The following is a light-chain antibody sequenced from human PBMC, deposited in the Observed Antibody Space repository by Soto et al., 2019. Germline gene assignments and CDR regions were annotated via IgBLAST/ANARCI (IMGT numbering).Light chain of an antibody. Sequence: EIVMTQSPATLSVSPGERATLSCRASQSVSSNLAWYQQKPGQAPRLIILGASTRATGIPARFSGSGSGTECTLTNRSLQSEDFAVYYCQHYNNGHPKLTFGGGTKVEIK. V-gene: IGKV3-15*01. CDR3: QHYNNGHPKLT. J-gene: IGKJ4*01. CDR1: QSVSSN. CDR2: GAS.